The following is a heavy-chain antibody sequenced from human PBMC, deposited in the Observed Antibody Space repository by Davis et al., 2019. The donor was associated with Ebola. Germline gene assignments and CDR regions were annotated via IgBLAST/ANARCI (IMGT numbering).Heavy chain of an antibody. CDR2: ISYDGSNK. CDR1: GFTFSSYA. CDR3: ARDPCSGGSCTLRYGMDV. Sequence: PGGSLRLSCAASGFTFSSYAMHWVRQAPGKGLEWVAVISYDGSNKYYADSVKGRFTISRDNSKNTLYLQMNSLRAEDTAVYYCARDPCSGGSCTLRYGMDVWGQGTTVTVSS. D-gene: IGHD2-15*01. J-gene: IGHJ6*02. V-gene: IGHV3-30-3*01.